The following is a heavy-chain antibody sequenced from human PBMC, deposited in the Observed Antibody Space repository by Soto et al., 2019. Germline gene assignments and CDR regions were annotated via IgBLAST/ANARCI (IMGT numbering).Heavy chain of an antibody. CDR3: ARHAYMYYYGSGSPFDY. Sequence: PGESLKISCKGSGYSFTSYWIGWVRQMPGKGLEWMGIIYPGDSDTRYSPSFQGQVTISADKSISTAYLQWSSLKASDTAMYYCARHAYMYYYGSGSPFDYWGQGTLVNVSS. J-gene: IGHJ4*02. V-gene: IGHV5-51*01. CDR2: IYPGDSDT. CDR1: GYSFTSYW. D-gene: IGHD3-10*01.